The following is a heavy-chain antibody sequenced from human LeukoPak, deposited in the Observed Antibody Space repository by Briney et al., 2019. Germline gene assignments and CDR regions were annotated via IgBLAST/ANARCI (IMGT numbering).Heavy chain of an antibody. CDR1: GFTFDDYA. CDR2: ISGDSGST. V-gene: IGHV3-43*02. Sequence: GGSLRLSCAASGFTFDDYAMHWVRQAPGKGLEWVSLISGDSGSTYYTDSVKGRFTISRDNSKNSLYLQMNSLKTEDTALYFCTKDPATRDGHGAWFDPWGQGTLVTVSS. CDR3: TKDPATRDGHGAWFDP. J-gene: IGHJ5*02. D-gene: IGHD5-24*01.